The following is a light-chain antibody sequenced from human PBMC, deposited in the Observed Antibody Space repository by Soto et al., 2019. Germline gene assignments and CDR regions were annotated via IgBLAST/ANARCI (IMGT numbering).Light chain of an antibody. Sequence: QSGLTQPASISGSPGRSITISCTGPSSDVGAYTFVSWHQQHPGKAPKLMIYNVYDRRSGFSYRLSAFKSTNTAFLTISGHQVEDEAVYHCSAHTCSRTNDFGTGTKATVL. J-gene: IGLJ1*01. V-gene: IGLV2-14*03. CDR3: SAHTCSRTND. CDR2: NVY. CDR1: SSDVGAYTF.